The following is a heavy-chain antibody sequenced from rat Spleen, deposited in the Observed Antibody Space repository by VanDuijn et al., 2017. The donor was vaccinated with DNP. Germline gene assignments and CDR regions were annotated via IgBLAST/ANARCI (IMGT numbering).Heavy chain of an antibody. CDR3: ARGQYGGYPFDY. CDR1: GFSLTDYS. Sequence: EVQLKESGPGLVQPSQTLSLTCTVSGFSLTDYSVHWVRQPPGKGLEWMGVMWSGGSTAYNSALKSRLSISRDTSKNQVFLKMNSLQSEDTTTYYCARGQYGGYPFDYWGQGVMVTVSS. V-gene: IGHV2S63*01. D-gene: IGHD1-11*01. CDR2: MWSGGST. J-gene: IGHJ2*01.